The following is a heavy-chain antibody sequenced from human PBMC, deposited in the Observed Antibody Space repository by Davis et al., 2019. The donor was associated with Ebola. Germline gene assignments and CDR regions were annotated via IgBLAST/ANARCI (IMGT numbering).Heavy chain of an antibody. D-gene: IGHD4-17*01. J-gene: IGHJ5*02. Sequence: PGGSLRLSCAASGFTFSNAWMSWVRQAPGKGLEWVANIKKDASEKYYVDSVKGRFTISRDNAKNSLYLQMNNLRPEDTAVYYCARNGDYISAWGQGTLVTVSS. V-gene: IGHV3-7*01. CDR3: ARNGDYISA. CDR2: IKKDASEK. CDR1: GFTFSNAW.